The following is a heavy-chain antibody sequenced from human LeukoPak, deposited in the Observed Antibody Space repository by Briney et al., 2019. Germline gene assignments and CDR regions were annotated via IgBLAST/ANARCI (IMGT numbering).Heavy chain of an antibody. CDR1: GFSFSSYW. Sequence: PGGSLRLSCAASGFSFSSYWMAWVRQAPGKGLEWVANIGEDGSEKYHVGSVRGRFTISRDNAKNSLYLQMSSLRVEDTAVYYCVRDPTRAECSDGSCFLDFWGQGTLVSVST. D-gene: IGHD2-15*01. CDR3: VRDPTRAECSDGSCFLDF. CDR2: IGEDGSEK. J-gene: IGHJ4*02. V-gene: IGHV3-7*03.